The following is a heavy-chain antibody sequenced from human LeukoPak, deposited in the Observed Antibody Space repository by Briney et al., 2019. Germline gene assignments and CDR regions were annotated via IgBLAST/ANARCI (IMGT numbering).Heavy chain of an antibody. D-gene: IGHD6-19*01. CDR2: INPNSGGT. V-gene: IGHV1-2*02. J-gene: IGHJ5*02. CDR3: ARDGHRSGWYSWFDP. Sequence: ASVKVSCKASGYTFTDYYMHWVRQAPGQGLDWMGWINPNSGGTNYAQKFQGRVTMTRDTPINTAYMELSRLRSDDTAVYYCARDGHRSGWYSWFDPWGQGTLVTVSS. CDR1: GYTFTDYY.